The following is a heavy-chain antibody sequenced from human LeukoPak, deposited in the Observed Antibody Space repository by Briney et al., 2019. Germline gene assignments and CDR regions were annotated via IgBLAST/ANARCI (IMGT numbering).Heavy chain of an antibody. V-gene: IGHV3-33*01. CDR2: IWNDGNYK. Sequence: PGTSLRLSCAASGFTFSSYGRHWVRQAPGKGLEWVAVIWNDGNYKFYRDSVKARFSISRDNSEGMLYLQMDSLRVEDTAVYYCARGRVGADRPPFDYWGQGTLVTVSP. CDR1: GFTFSSYG. CDR3: ARGRVGADRPPFDY. D-gene: IGHD1-26*01. J-gene: IGHJ4*02.